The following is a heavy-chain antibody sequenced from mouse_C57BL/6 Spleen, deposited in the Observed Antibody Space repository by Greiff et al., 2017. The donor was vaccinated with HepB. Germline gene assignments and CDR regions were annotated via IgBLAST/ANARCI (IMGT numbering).Heavy chain of an antibody. Sequence: VKLMESGPELVKPGASVKISCKASGYAFRSSWMNGVKQRPGKGLEWIGRIYPGDGDTNYNGKFKGKATLTADKSSSTAYMPLSSLTSEDSAVYFCARPNSGNYNYAMDYWGQGTSFTVSS. CDR2: IYPGDGDT. J-gene: IGHJ4*01. CDR1: GYAFRSSW. CDR3: ARPNSGNYNYAMDY. V-gene: IGHV1-82*01. D-gene: IGHD2-1*01.